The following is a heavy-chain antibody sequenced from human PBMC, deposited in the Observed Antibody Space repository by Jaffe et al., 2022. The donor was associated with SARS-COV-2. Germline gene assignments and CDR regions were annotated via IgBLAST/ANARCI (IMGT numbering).Heavy chain of an antibody. Sequence: QVQLVESGGGVVQPGRSLRLSCAASGFTFSSYAMHWVRQAPGKGLEWVAVISYDGSNKYYADSVKGRFTISRDNSKNTLYLQMNSLRAEDTAVYYCARGGRVDTAMVVGYWGQGTLVTVSS. CDR3: ARGGRVDTAMVVGY. CDR1: GFTFSSYA. J-gene: IGHJ4*02. CDR2: ISYDGSNK. D-gene: IGHD5-18*01. V-gene: IGHV3-30-3*01.